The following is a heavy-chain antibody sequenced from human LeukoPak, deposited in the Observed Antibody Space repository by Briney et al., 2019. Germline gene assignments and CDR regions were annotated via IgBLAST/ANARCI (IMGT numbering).Heavy chain of an antibody. J-gene: IGHJ5*02. CDR3: ARDQYYGSGSYYGP. V-gene: IGHV1-18*01. D-gene: IGHD3-10*01. CDR2: ISGYNGDT. CDR1: GYTFTDYG. Sequence: ASVKVSCKTSGYTFTDYGITWVRQAPGQGLEWMGWISGYNGDTNYARKLQGRVTMTTDTSTSTAYLQLRSLRSDDTAVYYCARDQYYGSGSYYGPWGQGTLVTVSS.